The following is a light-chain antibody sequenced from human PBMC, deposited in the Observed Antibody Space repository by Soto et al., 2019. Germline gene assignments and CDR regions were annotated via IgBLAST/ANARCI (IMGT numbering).Light chain of an antibody. CDR3: QQYNSYSPGT. CDR1: QSISSW. J-gene: IGKJ1*01. CDR2: KAS. V-gene: IGKV1-5*03. Sequence: DIQLTQSPSTLSASVGDSVIITCRASQSISSWLAWYKQKPGKAPKLLIYKASSLESGVPARFSGSGSGTEFTLNISSLQPDDFETYYCQQYNSYSPGTFGQGTKLEIK.